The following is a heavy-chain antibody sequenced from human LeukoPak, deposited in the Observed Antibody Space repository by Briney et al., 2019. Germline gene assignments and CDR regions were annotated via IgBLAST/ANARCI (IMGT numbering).Heavy chain of an antibody. Sequence: GGSLRLSCAASGFTFSSYWMSWVRQPPGKGLEWVANINQDGGEKYYVDSVKGRFTISRDNAKNSLYLQMNSLRAEDTAVYYCARGMSTGEYWGQGTLVTVSS. J-gene: IGHJ4*02. V-gene: IGHV3-7*04. CDR3: ARGMSTGEY. CDR1: GFTFSSYW. D-gene: IGHD3-16*01. CDR2: INQDGGEK.